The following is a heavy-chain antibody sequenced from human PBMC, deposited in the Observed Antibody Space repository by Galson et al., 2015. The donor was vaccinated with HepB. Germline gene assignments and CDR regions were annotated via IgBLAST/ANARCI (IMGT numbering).Heavy chain of an antibody. Sequence: QSGAEVKKPGESLKISCKVSGYTFISHWIGWVRQMPGKGLEWMGIIYPGDSDTRYSPSFQGQVTISVDKSISTAYLQWSTLKASDTAMYFCARLDSSAYYGDYWGQGTLVTVS. J-gene: IGHJ4*02. CDR1: GYTFISHW. V-gene: IGHV5-51*01. CDR2: IYPGDSDT. D-gene: IGHD3-22*01. CDR3: ARLDSSAYYGDY.